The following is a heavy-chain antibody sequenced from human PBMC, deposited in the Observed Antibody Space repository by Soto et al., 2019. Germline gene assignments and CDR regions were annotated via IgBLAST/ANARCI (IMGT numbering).Heavy chain of an antibody. Sequence: QVQLQQWGAGLLKPSETLSLTCAVYGGSFSGYYWSWIRQPPGKGLEWIGEVNHSGSTNYNPSLKSRVTISVDTSKNQFSLKLSSVTAADTAVYYCARNGSYYDFWSGYYFGGGMDVWGQGTTVPVSS. D-gene: IGHD3-3*01. CDR3: ARNGSYYDFWSGYYFGGGMDV. J-gene: IGHJ6*02. CDR1: GGSFSGYY. V-gene: IGHV4-34*01. CDR2: VNHSGST.